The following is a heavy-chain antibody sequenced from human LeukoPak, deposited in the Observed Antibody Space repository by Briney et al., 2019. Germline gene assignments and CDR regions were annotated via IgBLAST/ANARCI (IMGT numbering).Heavy chain of an antibody. V-gene: IGHV3-7*04. CDR3: ARDNNAAFDI. D-gene: IGHD1-14*01. Sequence: PGGSLRLSCTASGFTFSTYWMSWVRQAPGKGLDWVANIKPDGSEQYYVDSVRGRFTVSRDNAKNSLYLQMSSLSAEDTAVYYCARDNNAAFDIWGLGTMVTVSS. CDR1: GFTFSTYW. J-gene: IGHJ3*02. CDR2: IKPDGSEQ.